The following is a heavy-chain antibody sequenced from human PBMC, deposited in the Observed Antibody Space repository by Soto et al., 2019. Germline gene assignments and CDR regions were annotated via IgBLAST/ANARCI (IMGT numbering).Heavy chain of an antibody. D-gene: IGHD6-13*01. CDR3: ARRGPGTYFDY. CDR2: IGGSGGST. J-gene: IGHJ4*02. CDR1: GFTFSTYA. V-gene: IGHV3-23*01. Sequence: EVQLLESGGGLVQPGGSLRLSCAASGFTFSTYAMRWVRQAPGKGLVWVSAIGGSGGSTYDADSVKGRFTISRDNSKNTLYLQMNSLRAEDTAVYYCARRGPGTYFDYWGQGTLVTVSS.